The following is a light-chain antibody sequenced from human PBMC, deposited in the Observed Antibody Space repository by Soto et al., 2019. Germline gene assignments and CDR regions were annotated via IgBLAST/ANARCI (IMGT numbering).Light chain of an antibody. Sequence: VLTQSPGTLSLSPGERATLSCRASQSISSSYLAWYQQKPGQAPRLLIYGASRRATGIPGRFSGRESGTDFTLTITTLEPEDSAVYFCQQGGSWPLTLGGGTKVDIK. V-gene: IGKV3-20*01. CDR1: QSISSSY. CDR3: QQGGSWPLT. CDR2: GAS. J-gene: IGKJ4*01.